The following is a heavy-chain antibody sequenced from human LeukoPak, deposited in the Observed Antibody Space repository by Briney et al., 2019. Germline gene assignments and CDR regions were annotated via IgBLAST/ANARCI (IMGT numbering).Heavy chain of an antibody. J-gene: IGHJ4*02. CDR1: GGSISSYY. Sequence: SETLSLTCTVSGGSISSYYWSWIRQPPGKGLEWIGEIYHSGSTNYNPSLKSRATITVDKSKNQFSLKLSSVTAADTAVYYCARGAAVAGLDYWGQGTLVT. CDR2: IYHSGST. V-gene: IGHV4-59*12. CDR3: ARGAAVAGLDY. D-gene: IGHD6-19*01.